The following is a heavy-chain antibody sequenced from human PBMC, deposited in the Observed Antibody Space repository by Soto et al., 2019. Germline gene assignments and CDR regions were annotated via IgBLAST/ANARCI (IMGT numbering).Heavy chain of an antibody. V-gene: IGHV2-5*01. J-gene: IGHJ3*02. CDR3: ASMTTVATAAFDI. Sequence: QITLKESGPTQVKPTQTLTLTCTASGLSFGTSGVGVGWIRQPPGEALEWLAHIYWNDDTRYSPSLKSSLTIPKDTSKTQVVRTMTNVDPVDTATYYCASMTTVATAAFDIWGQGTMVTVSS. CDR1: GLSFGTSGVG. D-gene: IGHD4-17*01. CDR2: IYWNDDT.